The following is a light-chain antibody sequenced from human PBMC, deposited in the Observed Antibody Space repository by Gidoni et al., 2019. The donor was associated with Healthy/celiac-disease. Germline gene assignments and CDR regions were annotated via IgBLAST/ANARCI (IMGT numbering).Light chain of an antibody. CDR3: QQSYSTPPYT. J-gene: IGKJ2*01. Sequence: DIQMTQSPSSLSASVGDRVTITCRASQSIISYLNWYQQKPGKAPKLLIYAASSLKSGVPSRFSGSGSGTDFTLTISSLQPEDFATYYCQQSYSTPPYTFXQXTKLEIK. CDR2: AAS. V-gene: IGKV1-39*01. CDR1: QSIISY.